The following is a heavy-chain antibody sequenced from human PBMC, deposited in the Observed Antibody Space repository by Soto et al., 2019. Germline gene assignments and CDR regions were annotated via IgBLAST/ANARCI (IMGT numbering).Heavy chain of an antibody. CDR2: FRTSGDGGTT. Sequence: EGQLLESGGGLVQPGGSLRLSCAASGFTFSSYSMSWVRQAPGKGREWVSGFRTSGDGGTTHYADSVKGRFTISRDNSKNMLFLQMNSLRAEDTAIYYCAKKVNSGPGSQYFDYWGQGTLVTVSS. CDR3: AKKVNSGPGSQYFDY. V-gene: IGHV3-23*01. CDR1: GFTFSSYS. D-gene: IGHD3-10*01. J-gene: IGHJ4*02.